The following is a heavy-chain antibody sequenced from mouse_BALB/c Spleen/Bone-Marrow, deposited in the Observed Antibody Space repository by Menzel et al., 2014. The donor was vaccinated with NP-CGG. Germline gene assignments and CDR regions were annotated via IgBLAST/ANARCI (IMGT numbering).Heavy chain of an antibody. D-gene: IGHD4-1*01. V-gene: IGHV7-3*02. CDR1: GFTFIDYY. CDR2: IRNKAYGYTT. Sequence: EVKLVESGGGLVQPGGSLRLSCVTSGFTFIDYYMNWVRQPPGKALEWVGFIRNKAYGYTTEYSASVKGRFTISRDNSQSILYLQMNTLRAEDSATYYCTRDMGGILFDSWGQGTTITVSS. CDR3: TRDMGGILFDS. J-gene: IGHJ2*01.